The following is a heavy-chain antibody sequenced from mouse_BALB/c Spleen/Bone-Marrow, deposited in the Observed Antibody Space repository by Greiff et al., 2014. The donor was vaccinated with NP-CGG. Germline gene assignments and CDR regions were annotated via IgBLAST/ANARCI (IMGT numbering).Heavy chain of an antibody. CDR1: GYTFTGYW. CDR3: VRKYGKGGDY. Sequence: VQLQQSGAEVVRPGASVKLSCKASGYTFTGYWMNWVKRRPGQGLEWIGMIDPSDSEIHYNQMFKDKATLTVGKSSSAAYMQLSRLTADDSAVDDCVRKYGKGGDYWGQGTTLTVSS. J-gene: IGHJ2*01. D-gene: IGHD2-10*02. V-gene: IGHV1-61*01. CDR2: IDPSDSEI.